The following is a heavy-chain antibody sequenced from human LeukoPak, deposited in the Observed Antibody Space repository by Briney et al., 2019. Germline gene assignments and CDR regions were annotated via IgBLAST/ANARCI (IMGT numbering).Heavy chain of an antibody. J-gene: IGHJ4*02. CDR3: AKSRRDYDFWSGYY. CDR1: GFTFSSYA. D-gene: IGHD3-3*01. V-gene: IGHV3-30-3*02. Sequence: SGGSLRHSCAASGFTFSSYAMHWVRQAPGKGLEWVAVISYDGSNKYYADSVKGRFTISRDNSKNTLYLQMNSLRAEDTAVYYCAKSRRDYDFWSGYYWGQGTLVTVSS. CDR2: ISYDGSNK.